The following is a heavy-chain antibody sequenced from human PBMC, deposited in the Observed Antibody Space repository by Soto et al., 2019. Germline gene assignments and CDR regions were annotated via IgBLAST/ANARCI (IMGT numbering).Heavy chain of an antibody. D-gene: IGHD5-18*01. CDR2: VYYSGRT. Sequence: PSETLSLTCTVSGDSISSDSYYWGWIRQPPGKGLECIGSVYYSGRTYYNPSLESRVTISVDTSKSQFSLNLRSVTAADTAAYYCARQSSGYTYGGGFDYWGQGPLVTVSS. V-gene: IGHV4-39*01. J-gene: IGHJ4*02. CDR1: GDSISSDSYY. CDR3: ARQSSGYTYGGGFDY.